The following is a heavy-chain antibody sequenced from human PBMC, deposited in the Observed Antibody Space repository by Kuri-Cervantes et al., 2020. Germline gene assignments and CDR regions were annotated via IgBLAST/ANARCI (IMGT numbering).Heavy chain of an antibody. CDR3: AGESGGVWFGEFY. CDR2: IYSGGDT. V-gene: IGHV3-53*01. D-gene: IGHD3-10*01. J-gene: IGHJ4*02. Sequence: GGSLRLSCAASGFTVSSTYMSWVRQTPGKALEWVSVIYSGGDTYYADSVQGRFTISRDNSKNTLYLQMNSLRAEDTAVYYCAGESGGVWFGEFYWGQGTLVTVSS. CDR1: GFTVSSTY.